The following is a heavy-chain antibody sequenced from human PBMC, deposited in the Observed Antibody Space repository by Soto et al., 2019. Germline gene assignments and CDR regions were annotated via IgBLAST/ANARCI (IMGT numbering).Heavy chain of an antibody. CDR2: IYYAGST. CDR1: GGSLSSYY. V-gene: IGHV4-59*08. J-gene: IGHJ4*02. D-gene: IGHD3-3*01. Sequence: SETLSLTCTVSGGSLSSYYWSWIRQPPGKGLEWIGYIYYAGSTTFNPSLKGRVTISLDTSKNQVSLELTSVTAADTAVYYCARLGGYYQALDSWGQGTLVTVS. CDR3: ARLGGYYQALDS.